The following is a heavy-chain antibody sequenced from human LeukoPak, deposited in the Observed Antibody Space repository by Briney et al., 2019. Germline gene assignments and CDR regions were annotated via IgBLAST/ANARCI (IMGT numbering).Heavy chain of an antibody. Sequence: HPGGSLRLSCAASGFTFSSYGMHWVRQAPGKGLEWVGVIWYDGSNKYYADSVKGRSTISRDNSKNTLYLQMNSLRAEDTAVYYCARDGGDYYYYGMDVWGQGTTVTVSS. V-gene: IGHV3-33*01. J-gene: IGHJ6*02. D-gene: IGHD3-10*01. CDR1: GFTFSSYG. CDR3: ARDGGDYYYYGMDV. CDR2: IWYDGSNK.